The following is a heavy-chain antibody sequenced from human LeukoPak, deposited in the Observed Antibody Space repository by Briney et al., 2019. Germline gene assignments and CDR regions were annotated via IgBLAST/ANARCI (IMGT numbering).Heavy chain of an antibody. CDR1: XYTFTGYY. V-gene: IGHV1-2*02. CDR3: AREYQQWLPFDY. Sequence: SCKASXYTFTGYYMHWVRQAPGQGLEWMGWINPNSGGTNYAQKFQGRVTMTRDTSISTAYMELSRLRSDDTAVYYCAREYQQWLPFDYWGQGTLVTVSS. J-gene: IGHJ4*02. D-gene: IGHD6-19*01. CDR2: INPNSGGT.